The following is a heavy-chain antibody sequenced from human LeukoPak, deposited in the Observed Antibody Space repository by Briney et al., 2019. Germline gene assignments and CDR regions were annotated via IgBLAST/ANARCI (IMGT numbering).Heavy chain of an antibody. Sequence: ASVKVSCKASGGTFSSYAISWVRQAPGQGLEWMGWISAYNGNTNYAQKLQGRVTMTTDTSTSTAYMELRSLRSDDTAVYYCARDRAELEWLTYWGQGTLVTVSS. CDR3: ARDRAELEWLTY. CDR2: ISAYNGNT. CDR1: GGTFSSYA. V-gene: IGHV1-18*01. D-gene: IGHD3-3*01. J-gene: IGHJ4*02.